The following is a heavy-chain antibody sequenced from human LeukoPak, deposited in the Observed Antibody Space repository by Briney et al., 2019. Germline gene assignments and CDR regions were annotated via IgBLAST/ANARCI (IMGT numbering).Heavy chain of an antibody. D-gene: IGHD4-11*01. CDR3: ARGYSNYGYVFDI. CDR1: GFIFSSYS. CDR2: ISSSSYI. Sequence: GGSLRLSCAASGFIFSSYSMNWVRQAPGEGLEWVSSISSSSYIYYADSVKGRFTISRDNTKNSLYLQRNSLRAEDTAVYYCARGYSNYGYVFDIWGQGTMVTVSS. J-gene: IGHJ3*02. V-gene: IGHV3-21*01.